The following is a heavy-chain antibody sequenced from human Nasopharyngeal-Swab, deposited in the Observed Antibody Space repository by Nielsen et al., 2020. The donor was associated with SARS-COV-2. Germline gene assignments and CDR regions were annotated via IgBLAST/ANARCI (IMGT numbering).Heavy chain of an antibody. D-gene: IGHD4-23*01. Sequence: SVKVSCKASGGTFSSYAIRWVRQAPGQGLEWMGGIIPIFGTANYAQKFQGRVTITADESTSTAYMELSSLRSEDTAVYYCARRVGYGGGDWYFDLWGRGTLVTVSS. CDR3: ARRVGYGGGDWYFDL. CDR2: IIPIFGTA. J-gene: IGHJ2*01. CDR1: GGTFSSYA. V-gene: IGHV1-69*13.